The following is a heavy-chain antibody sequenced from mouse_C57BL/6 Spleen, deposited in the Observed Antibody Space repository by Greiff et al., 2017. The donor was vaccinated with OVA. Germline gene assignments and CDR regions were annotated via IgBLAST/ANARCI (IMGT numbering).Heavy chain of an antibody. V-gene: IGHV5-16*01. CDR3: ARGYGSSYVGYAMDY. J-gene: IGHJ4*01. Sequence: EVQLVESEGGLVQPGSSMKLSCTASGFTFSDYYMAWVRQVPEKGLEWVANINYDGSSTYYLDSLKSRFIISRDNAKNILYLQMSSLKSEDTATYYCARGYGSSYVGYAMDYWGQGTSVTVSS. CDR1: GFTFSDYY. D-gene: IGHD1-1*01. CDR2: INYDGSST.